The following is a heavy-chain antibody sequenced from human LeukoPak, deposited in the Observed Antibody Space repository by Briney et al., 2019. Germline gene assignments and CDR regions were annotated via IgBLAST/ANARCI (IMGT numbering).Heavy chain of an antibody. D-gene: IGHD2-15*01. V-gene: IGHV4-34*01. Sequence: SETLSLTCAVYGGSFSGYYWSWIRQPPGKGLEWIGEINHSGSTNYNPSLKSRVTISVDTSKNQFSLKLSSVTAADTAVYYCARVPVYSNFDYWGQGTLVTVSS. J-gene: IGHJ4*02. CDR3: ARVPVYSNFDY. CDR2: INHSGST. CDR1: GGSFSGYY.